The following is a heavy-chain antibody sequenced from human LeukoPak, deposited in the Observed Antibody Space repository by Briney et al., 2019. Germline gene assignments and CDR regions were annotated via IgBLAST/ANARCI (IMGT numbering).Heavy chain of an antibody. Sequence: GASVKVSCKASGFTFTSSAVQWVRQARGQRLEWMGWIVVSSGNTNYAQKFQERVTITRDMSTSTAYMELSSLRSEDTAVYYCAADRGYYDSSGHDAFDIWGQGTMVTVSS. CDR3: AADRGYYDSSGHDAFDI. CDR1: GFTFTSSA. J-gene: IGHJ3*02. V-gene: IGHV1-58*01. CDR2: IVVSSGNT. D-gene: IGHD3-22*01.